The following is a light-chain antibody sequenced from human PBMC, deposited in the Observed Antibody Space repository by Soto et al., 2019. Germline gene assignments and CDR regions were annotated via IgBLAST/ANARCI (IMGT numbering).Light chain of an antibody. CDR1: NSDVGGYTY. J-gene: IGLJ1*01. CDR3: RSFTSSSPPDV. V-gene: IGLV2-14*03. CDR2: DVS. Sequence: QSALTQPASVSGSPGQSITISCTGTNSDVGGYTYVSWYQQHPGKAPKLMIYDVSNRPSGVSNRFSGSKSGNTASLTISGLQADDEADYYCRSFTSSSPPDVFGTGTKLTVL.